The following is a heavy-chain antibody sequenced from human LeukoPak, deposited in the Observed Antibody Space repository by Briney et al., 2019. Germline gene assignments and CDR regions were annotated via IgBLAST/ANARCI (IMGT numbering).Heavy chain of an antibody. V-gene: IGHV3-30*01. Sequence: PGGSLRLSCVASGFTFSNYAIHWVRQAPGKGPEWVAVISYDGFHKYYAHSVQGRFSISRDNSNSTGTLQMTSLRPDDTAFYFCARAFYRPGRKGIHYFFDSGGQGTLVTVS. J-gene: IGHJ4*02. CDR1: GFTFSNYA. CDR2: ISYDGFHK. D-gene: IGHD3-16*02. CDR3: ARAFYRPGRKGIHYFFDS.